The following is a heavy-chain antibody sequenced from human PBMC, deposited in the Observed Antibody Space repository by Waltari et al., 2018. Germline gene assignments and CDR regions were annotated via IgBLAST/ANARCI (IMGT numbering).Heavy chain of an antibody. CDR3: AKDTSSSWFRYFQH. CDR1: GFTFSSYG. J-gene: IGHJ1*01. CDR2: ISYDGSNK. D-gene: IGHD6-13*01. Sequence: QVQLVESGGGVVQPGRSLRLSCAASGFTFSSYGMHWVRQAPGKGLEGVAGISYDGSNKYYADSVKGRFTSSRDNSKNTLYLQMNSLRSEDTAVYYCAKDTSSSWFRYFQHWGQGTLVTVSS. V-gene: IGHV3-30*18.